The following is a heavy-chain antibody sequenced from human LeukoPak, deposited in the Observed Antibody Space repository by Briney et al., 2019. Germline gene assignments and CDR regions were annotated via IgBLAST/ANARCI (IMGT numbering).Heavy chain of an antibody. V-gene: IGHV4-61*02. Sequence: SQTLSLTCTVSGGSISSGSYYWSWIRQPAGKGLEWIGRIYTSGSTNYNPSLKSRVTISVDTSKNQFSLKLSSVTAADTAVYYCARSYDYSDCFDYWGQGTLVTVSS. CDR2: IYTSGST. J-gene: IGHJ4*02. CDR3: ARSYDYSDCFDY. CDR1: GGSISSGSYY. D-gene: IGHD4-11*01.